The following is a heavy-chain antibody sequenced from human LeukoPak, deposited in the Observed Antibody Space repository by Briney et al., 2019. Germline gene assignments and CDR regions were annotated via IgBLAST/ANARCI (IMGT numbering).Heavy chain of an antibody. V-gene: IGHV3-21*04. J-gene: IGHJ4*02. D-gene: IGHD3-9*01. CDR2: ISSSSSYI. Sequence: PGGSLRLSCAASGFTFSSYSMNWVRQAPGKGLEWVSSISSSSSYIYYADSVKGRFTISRDNAKNSLYLQMNSLRAEDTAVYYCAKETGRGLTGYYGVDYWGQGTLVTVSS. CDR3: AKETGRGLTGYYGVDY. CDR1: GFTFSSYS.